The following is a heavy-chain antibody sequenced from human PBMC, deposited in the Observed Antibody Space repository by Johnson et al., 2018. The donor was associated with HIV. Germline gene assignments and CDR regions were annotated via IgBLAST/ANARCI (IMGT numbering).Heavy chain of an antibody. V-gene: IGHV3-9*01. CDR2: ISWNSGSI. D-gene: IGHD3-16*01. CDR3: AKGSGGEADAFDI. Sequence: VQLVESGGGLVQPGGSLRLSCAASGFTFSSYDMHWVRQAPGKGLEWVSGISWNSGSIGYADSVKGRFTISRDNAKNSLYLQMNSLRAEDTALYYCAKGSGGEADAFDIWGQGTMVTVSS. CDR1: GFTFSSYD. J-gene: IGHJ3*02.